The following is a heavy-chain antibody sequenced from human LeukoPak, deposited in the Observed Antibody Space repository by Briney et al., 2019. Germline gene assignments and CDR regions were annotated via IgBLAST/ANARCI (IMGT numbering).Heavy chain of an antibody. D-gene: IGHD6-19*01. Sequence: ASVKVSCKASGGTFSSYAISWVRQAPGQGLEWMGWISAYNGNTNYAQKLQGRVTMTTDTSTSTAYMELSSLRSEDTAVYYCARDLTYSSGWYGGSGAFDIWGQGTMVTVSS. J-gene: IGHJ3*02. CDR3: ARDLTYSSGWYGGSGAFDI. V-gene: IGHV1-18*01. CDR2: ISAYNGNT. CDR1: GGTFSSYA.